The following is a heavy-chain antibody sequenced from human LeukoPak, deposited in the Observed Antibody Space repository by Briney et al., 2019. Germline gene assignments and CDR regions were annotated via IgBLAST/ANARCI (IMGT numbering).Heavy chain of an antibody. J-gene: IGHJ4*02. D-gene: IGHD6-19*01. Sequence: GGSLRLSCAASGFTFDDYAMHWVRQAPGKGLEWVSGISWNSGKIGYADSVKGRFTISRDNAKNSLYLQMNSLRGEDMALYYCAKAISAVDAYYLDYWGQGTLVTVSS. CDR3: AKAISAVDAYYLDY. V-gene: IGHV3-9*03. CDR1: GFTFDDYA. CDR2: ISWNSGKI.